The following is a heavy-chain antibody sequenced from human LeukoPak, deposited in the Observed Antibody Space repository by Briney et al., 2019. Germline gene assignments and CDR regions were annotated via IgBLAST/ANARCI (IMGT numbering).Heavy chain of an antibody. CDR1: GDSISSGGYS. D-gene: IGHD5-24*01. V-gene: IGHV4-30-2*01. J-gene: IGHJ4*02. Sequence: SQTLSLTCAVSGDSISSGGYSWSWIRQPPGKGLEWIGYIYHGGSTYYKSSLKSRVTISVDRSKNQFSLKLSSVTAADTAVYYCARASVMAPAYFDYWGQGTLVTVSS. CDR2: IYHGGST. CDR3: ARASVMAPAYFDY.